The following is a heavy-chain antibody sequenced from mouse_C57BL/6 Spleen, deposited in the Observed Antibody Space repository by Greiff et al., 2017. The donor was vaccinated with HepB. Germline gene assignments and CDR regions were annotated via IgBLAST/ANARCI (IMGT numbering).Heavy chain of an antibody. CDR1: GYTFTDYY. CDR2: INPYNGGT. CDR3: AQIYDGYYVPRS. J-gene: IGHJ2*01. Sequence: VQLQQSGPVLVKPGASVKMSCKASGYTFTDYYMNWVKQSHGKSLEWIGVINPYNGGTSYNQKFKGKATLTVDKSSSTAYMELNSLTSEDSAVYYCAQIYDGYYVPRSWGQGTTLTVSS. D-gene: IGHD2-3*01. V-gene: IGHV1-19*01.